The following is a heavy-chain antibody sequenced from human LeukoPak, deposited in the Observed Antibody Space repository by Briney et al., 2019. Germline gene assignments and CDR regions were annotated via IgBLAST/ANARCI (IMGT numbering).Heavy chain of an antibody. Sequence: PGASVKASCKASGYTFTSYGISWVRQAPGQGLEWMGWISAYNGNTNYAQKLQGRVTMTTDTSTSTAYMELRSLRSDDTAVYCCARDSGTAMVKGYYYYYYMDVWGKGTTVTVSS. D-gene: IGHD5-18*01. CDR2: ISAYNGNT. CDR3: ARDSGTAMVKGYYYYYYMDV. V-gene: IGHV1-18*01. J-gene: IGHJ6*03. CDR1: GYTFTSYG.